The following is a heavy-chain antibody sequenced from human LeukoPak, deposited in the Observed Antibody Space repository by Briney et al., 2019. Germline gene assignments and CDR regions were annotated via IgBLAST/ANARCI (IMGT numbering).Heavy chain of an antibody. CDR3: ARKDYYGSGSFGF. Sequence: SETLSLTCTVSGGSISSRSYYWGWIRQPPGKGLEWIGNIYYSGTTYYNPSLKSRVTMSVDTSNNHFSLKLNSVTAADTAVYYCARKDYYGSGSFGFWGRGTLVTVSS. CDR1: GGSISSRSYY. D-gene: IGHD3-10*01. V-gene: IGHV4-39*02. J-gene: IGHJ4*02. CDR2: IYYSGTT.